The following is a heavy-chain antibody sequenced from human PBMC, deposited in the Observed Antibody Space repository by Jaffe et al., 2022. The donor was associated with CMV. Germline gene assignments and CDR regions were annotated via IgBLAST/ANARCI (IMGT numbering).Heavy chain of an antibody. CDR3: AKDRPPARVLSIAARHFDY. J-gene: IGHJ4*02. CDR1: GFTFSSYA. V-gene: IGHV3-23*01. Sequence: EVQLLESGGGLVQPGGSLRLSCAASGFTFSSYAMSWVRQAPGKGLEWVSAISGSGGSTYYADSVKGRFTISRDNSKNTLYLQMNSLRAEDTAVYYCAKDRPPARVLSIAARHFDYWGQGTLVTVSS. D-gene: IGHD6-6*01. CDR2: ISGSGGST.